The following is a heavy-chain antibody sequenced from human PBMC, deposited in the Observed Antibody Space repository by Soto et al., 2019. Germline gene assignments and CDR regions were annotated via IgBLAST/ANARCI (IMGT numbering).Heavy chain of an antibody. J-gene: IGHJ6*02. CDR3: AREGIRTSCRPSYGMDV. V-gene: IGHV1-3*01. CDR1: GYTFTSYS. Sequence: ASVKVSCKASGYTFTSYSIHWVRQAPGQKLEWMGWLNAGTGNTQYPQKFQGRVTLTRDTSASIAYMELNSLRSEDTAVYYCAREGIRTSCRPSYGMDVWGQGTTVTV. CDR2: LNAGTGNT. D-gene: IGHD2-2*01.